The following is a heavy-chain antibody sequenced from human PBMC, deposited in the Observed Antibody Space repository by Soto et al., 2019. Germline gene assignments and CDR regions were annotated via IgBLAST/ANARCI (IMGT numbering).Heavy chain of an antibody. CDR3: ARRKGQAAGTLGVYYYYGMDV. J-gene: IGHJ6*02. D-gene: IGHD6-13*01. CDR1: GYTFTSYG. V-gene: IGHV1-18*01. Sequence: QVQLVQSGAEVKKPGASVKVSCKASGYTFTSYGIIWVRQAPGQGLEWMGWISAYNGNKNYAQKLQGRVTMTTDTSTSTAFMELRSLRSDDTAVYYCARRKGQAAGTLGVYYYYGMDVWCQGTKVTVSS. CDR2: ISAYNGNK.